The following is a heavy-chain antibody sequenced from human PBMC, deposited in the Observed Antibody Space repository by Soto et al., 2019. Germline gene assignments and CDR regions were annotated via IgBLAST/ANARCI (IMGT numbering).Heavy chain of an antibody. Sequence: PGGSLRLSCAASGFTFSSYGMHWVRQAPGKGLEWVAVISYDGSNKYYADSVKGRFTISRDNSKNTLFLQMNSLRAEDTAVYYCAKATYYPPRHIAAADNYFDYWGQGTLVTVSS. D-gene: IGHD6-13*01. CDR1: GFTFSSYG. V-gene: IGHV3-30*18. CDR2: ISYDGSNK. CDR3: AKATYYPPRHIAAADNYFDY. J-gene: IGHJ4*02.